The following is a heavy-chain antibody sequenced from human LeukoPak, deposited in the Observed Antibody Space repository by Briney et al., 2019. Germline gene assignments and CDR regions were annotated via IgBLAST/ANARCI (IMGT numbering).Heavy chain of an antibody. CDR2: INPNSGGT. V-gene: IGHV1-2*02. CDR1: GYTFTGYY. J-gene: IGHJ6*02. D-gene: IGHD1-26*01. Sequence: ASVKVSCKASGYTFTGYYMHWVRQAPGQGLEWMGWINPNSGGTNYAQKFQGRVTMTRNTSISTAYMELSSLRSEDTAVYYCARGGDTGGSYFYYYGMDVWGQGTTVTVSS. CDR3: ARGGDTGGSYFYYYGMDV.